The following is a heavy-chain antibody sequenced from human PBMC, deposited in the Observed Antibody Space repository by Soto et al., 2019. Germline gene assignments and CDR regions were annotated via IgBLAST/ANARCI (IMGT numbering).Heavy chain of an antibody. D-gene: IGHD2-2*01. CDR3: ARDSLYCSSTSCNHWFDP. Sequence: ASVKVSCKASGYTFAGYYMHWVRQAPGQGLEWMGWINPNSGGTNYAQKFQGRVTMTRDTSISTAYMELSRLRSDDTAVYYCARDSLYCSSTSCNHWFDPWGQGTLVTVSS. J-gene: IGHJ5*02. CDR2: INPNSGGT. CDR1: GYTFAGYY. V-gene: IGHV1-2*02.